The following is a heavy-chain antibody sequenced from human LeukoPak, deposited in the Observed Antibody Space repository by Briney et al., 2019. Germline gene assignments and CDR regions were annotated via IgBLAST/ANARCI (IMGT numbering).Heavy chain of an antibody. CDR1: GFTFSNAW. Sequence: GGSLRLSCAASGFTFSNAWMSWVRQAPGKGLEWVGRIKSKTDGGTTDYAAPVKGRFTISRDDSKNTLYLQMNSLKTEYTAVYYCTTGLSYYDYVWGSYRSDYWGQGTLVTVSS. V-gene: IGHV3-15*01. D-gene: IGHD3-16*02. CDR2: IKSKTDGGTT. J-gene: IGHJ4*02. CDR3: TTGLSYYDYVWGSYRSDY.